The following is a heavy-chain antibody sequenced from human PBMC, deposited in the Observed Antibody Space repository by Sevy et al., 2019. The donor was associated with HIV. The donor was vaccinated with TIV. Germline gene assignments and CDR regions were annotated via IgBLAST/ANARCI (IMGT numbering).Heavy chain of an antibody. D-gene: IGHD1-1*01. CDR3: TRWKGLQSIFDY. CDR2: LKSKADGGTV. Sequence: GGSLRLSCTTSGFTFGDYAMNWVRQAPGKGLEWVAFLKSKADGGTVDHAASVKGRFTISNDDSKSIAYLQMNDLTTENTGVYYCTRWKGLQSIFDYWGQGALVTVSS. J-gene: IGHJ4*02. CDR1: GFTFGDYA. V-gene: IGHV3-49*04.